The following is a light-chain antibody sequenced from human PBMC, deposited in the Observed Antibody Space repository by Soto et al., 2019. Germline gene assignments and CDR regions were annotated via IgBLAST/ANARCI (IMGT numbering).Light chain of an antibody. CDR2: TAS. V-gene: IGKV1-39*01. CDR1: QNIYNY. J-gene: IGKJ5*01. Sequence: IQMSQSPSSLSASIGDRVTITCRARQNIYNYLNWYQVIPGKSPKLLIFTASSLRSGVPSRFSGSGSGTDFTLTISSLQPEDFATYYCQQSFSPLPITFGQGTRL. CDR3: QQSFSPLPIT.